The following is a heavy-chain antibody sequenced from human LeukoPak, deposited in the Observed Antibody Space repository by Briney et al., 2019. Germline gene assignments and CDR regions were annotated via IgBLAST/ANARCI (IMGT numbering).Heavy chain of an antibody. CDR2: ISAYNGNT. J-gene: IGHJ5*02. Sequence: ASVKVSCKATGYTFTSYGISWVRQAPGRGLERMGWISAYNGNTNYAQKLQGRVTMTTDTSTSTAYMELRSLRSDYTAVYYCARDPLILHVWFDPWGQGTLVTVSS. CDR1: GYTFTSYG. D-gene: IGHD2-21*02. CDR3: ARDPLILHVWFDP. V-gene: IGHV1-18*01.